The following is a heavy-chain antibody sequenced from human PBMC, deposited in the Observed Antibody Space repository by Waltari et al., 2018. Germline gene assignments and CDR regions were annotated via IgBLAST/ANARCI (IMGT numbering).Heavy chain of an antibody. CDR1: GFTFSRSW. CDR3: AREPSPDSSGYFYYYMDV. D-gene: IGHD3-22*01. V-gene: IGHV3-74*01. Sequence: VQLVESWGGLVQPVGSLRLSCAASGFTFSRSWIHCFRQAPGKGLVWVSRIKSDGSGTIYADSVKGRFTISRDNAKNTLYLQLNSLRVEDTAVYYCAREPSPDSSGYFYYYMDVWGKGTTVTVSS. CDR2: IKSDGSGT. J-gene: IGHJ6*03.